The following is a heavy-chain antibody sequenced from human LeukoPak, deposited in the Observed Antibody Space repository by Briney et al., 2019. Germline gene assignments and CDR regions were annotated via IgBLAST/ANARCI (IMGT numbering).Heavy chain of an antibody. D-gene: IGHD6-19*01. Sequence: GASVKLSCKASGYTFTAYYIHWVRQVPGQGLEWMGWINPNNGGTNYVQHRLIMTRDTSTSTVYMELIRLRSEDTAIYYCARDLWVKGGWPRYGMDVWGQGTTVTVSS. J-gene: IGHJ6*02. V-gene: IGHV1-2*02. CDR2: INPNNGGT. CDR3: ARDLWVKGGWPRYGMDV. CDR1: GYTFTAYY.